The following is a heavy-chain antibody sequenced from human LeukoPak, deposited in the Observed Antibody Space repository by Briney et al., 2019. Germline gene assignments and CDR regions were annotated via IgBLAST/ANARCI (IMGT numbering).Heavy chain of an antibody. CDR3: ARDWAESSTTSYYMDV. CDR2: INPNSGGT. D-gene: IGHD2-2*01. Sequence: ASVKVSCKASGYTFTGYYMHWVRQAPGQGLEWMGWINPNSGGTNYAQKFQGRVTMTRDTSISTAYMKLSRLRSDDTAVYYCARDWAESSTTSYYMDVWGKGTTVTVSS. V-gene: IGHV1-2*02. CDR1: GYTFTGYY. J-gene: IGHJ6*03.